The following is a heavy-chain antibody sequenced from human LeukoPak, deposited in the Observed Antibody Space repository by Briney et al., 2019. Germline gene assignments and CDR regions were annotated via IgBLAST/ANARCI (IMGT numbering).Heavy chain of an antibody. Sequence: ASVKVSCKASGYTFTSYDINWVRQATGQGLEWMGWMNPNSGNTGYAQKFQGRVTMTRDTSTSTVYMELSSLRSEDTAVYYCARASRELLDYWGQGTLVTVSS. CDR1: GYTFTSYD. J-gene: IGHJ4*02. CDR3: ARASRELLDY. CDR2: MNPNSGNT. V-gene: IGHV1-8*01. D-gene: IGHD1-26*01.